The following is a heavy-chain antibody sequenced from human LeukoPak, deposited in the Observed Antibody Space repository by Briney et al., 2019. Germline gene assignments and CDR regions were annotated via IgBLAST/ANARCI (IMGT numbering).Heavy chain of an antibody. Sequence: SVKVSCKASGYTFTSYDINWVRQSPGQGLGWMGGIIPIFGTANYAQKFPGRVTITADESTSTAYMELSSLRSEGTAVYYCARLLNLAVAGWGQGTLVTVSS. CDR2: IIPIFGTA. CDR3: ARLLNLAVAG. V-gene: IGHV1-69*13. J-gene: IGHJ4*02. CDR1: GYTFTSYD. D-gene: IGHD6-19*01.